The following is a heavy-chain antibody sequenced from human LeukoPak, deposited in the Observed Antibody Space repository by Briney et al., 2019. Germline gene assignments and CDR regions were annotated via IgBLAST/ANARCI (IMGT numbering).Heavy chain of an antibody. V-gene: IGHV3-48*03. J-gene: IGHJ6*03. CDR1: GFILSSSE. CDR3: ARADVYYYYYMDV. Sequence: GGSLRLSCAASGFILSSSEMNWVRQAPGKGLEWVSFIATDSTIYYADSVKGRFTISRDNAKNSLYLQMNSLRAEDTALYYCARADVYYYYYMDVWGKGTTVTVSS. CDR2: IATDSTI.